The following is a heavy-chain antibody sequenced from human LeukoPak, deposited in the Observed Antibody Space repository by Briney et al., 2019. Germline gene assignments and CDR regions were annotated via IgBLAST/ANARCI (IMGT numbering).Heavy chain of an antibody. CDR3: ARAEDIVVVPAAKKGAYDY. CDR1: GGSFSGYY. J-gene: IGHJ4*02. Sequence: SETLSXTCAVYGGSFSGYYWSWIRQPPGKGLEWIGEINHSGSTNYNPSLKSRVTISVDTSKNQFSLKLSSVTAADTAVYYCARAEDIVVVPAAKKGAYDYWGQGTLVTVSS. CDR2: INHSGST. D-gene: IGHD2-2*01. V-gene: IGHV4-34*01.